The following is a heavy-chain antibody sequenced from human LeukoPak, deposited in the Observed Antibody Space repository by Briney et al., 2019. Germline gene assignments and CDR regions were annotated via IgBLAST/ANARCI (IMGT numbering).Heavy chain of an antibody. V-gene: IGHV3-30*18. Sequence: PGGSLRLSCAASGFTFSSYGMHWVRQAPGKGLEWVAVISYDGSNKYYADSVKGRFTISRDNSKNTLYLQMNSLRAEDTAVYYCAKLGGRDGYNYYGMDVWGQGTTVTVSS. CDR3: AKLGGRDGYNYYGMDV. CDR2: ISYDGSNK. J-gene: IGHJ6*02. CDR1: GFTFSSYG. D-gene: IGHD5-24*01.